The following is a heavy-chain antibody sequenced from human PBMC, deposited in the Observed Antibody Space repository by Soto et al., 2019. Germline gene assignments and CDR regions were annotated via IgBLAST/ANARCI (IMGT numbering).Heavy chain of an antibody. CDR3: ERDYYYDSSGFANWFDP. V-gene: IGHV1-18*01. CDR1: GYTFTSYG. J-gene: IGHJ5*02. D-gene: IGHD3-22*01. Sequence: GASVKVSCKASGYTFTSYGISWVRQAPGQGLEWMGWISAYNGNTNYAQKLQGRVTMTTDTSTSTAYMELRSLRSDDTAVYYCERDYYYDSSGFANWFDPWGQVTLVTVSS. CDR2: ISAYNGNT.